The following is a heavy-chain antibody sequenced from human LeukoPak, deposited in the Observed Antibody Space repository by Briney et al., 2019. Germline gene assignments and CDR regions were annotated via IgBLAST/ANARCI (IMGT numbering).Heavy chain of an antibody. J-gene: IGHJ4*02. V-gene: IGHV3-7*01. CDR2: IKEDGTVK. CDR3: ARIGYSSSSFDY. Sequence: GGSLRLSCAASGFSFRNYWMRWVRQAPGKGLEWVANIKEDGTVKYYVDSAKGRFTISRDNAKNSVYLQMNSLRADDTAIYHCARIGYSSSSFDYWGQGTQVTVSS. CDR1: GFSFRNYW. D-gene: IGHD6-6*01.